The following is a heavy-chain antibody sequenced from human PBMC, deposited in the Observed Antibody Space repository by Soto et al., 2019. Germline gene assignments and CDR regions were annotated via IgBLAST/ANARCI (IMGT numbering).Heavy chain of an antibody. J-gene: IGHJ6*03. CDR1: GYTFTSYD. CDR3: ARGGYSSSWFYYYYMDV. Sequence: QVQLVQSGAEVKKPGASVKVSCKASGYTFTSYDINWVRQATGQGLEWMGWMNPNSGNTGYAQKFQGRVTMTRSTSISTAYMELSSLRSEDTAVYYCARGGYSSSWFYYYYMDVWGKGTTVTVSS. CDR2: MNPNSGNT. D-gene: IGHD6-13*01. V-gene: IGHV1-8*01.